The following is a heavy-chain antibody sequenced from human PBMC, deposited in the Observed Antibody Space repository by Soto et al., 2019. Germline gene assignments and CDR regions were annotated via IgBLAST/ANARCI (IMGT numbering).Heavy chain of an antibody. CDR1: GFTFSSYG. CDR3: AKDYGDYYFDY. D-gene: IGHD4-17*01. Sequence: GESLKISCAASGFTFSSYGMHWVRQAPGKGLEWVAVISYDGSNKYYADSVKGRFTISRDNSKNTLYLQMNSLRAEDTAVYYCAKDYGDYYFDYWGQGTLVTVSS. V-gene: IGHV3-30*18. J-gene: IGHJ4*02. CDR2: ISYDGSNK.